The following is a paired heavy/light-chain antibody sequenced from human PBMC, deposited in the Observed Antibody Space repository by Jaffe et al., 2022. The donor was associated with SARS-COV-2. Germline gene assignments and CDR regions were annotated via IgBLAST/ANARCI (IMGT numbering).Heavy chain of an antibody. J-gene: IGHJ3*02. V-gene: IGHV3-33*01. D-gene: IGHD3-22*01. CDR1: GFTFNNYA. Sequence: QAQLVESGGGVVQPGRSLRLSCVASGFTFNNYAIHWVRQAPGEGLEWVAVIWYDGSKKYYGDSVKGRFTISRDDSKNTLYLQMNSLRVEDTAVYFCARDFDSSGYHYGDGFDIWGQGTMVIVSS. CDR2: IWYDGSKK. CDR3: ARDFDSSGYHYGDGFDI.
Light chain of an antibody. CDR2: GAS. CDR1: QSVSSSY. J-gene: IGKJ5*01. Sequence: EIVLTQSPGTLSLSPGERATLSCRASQSVSSSYIVWYQHQPGQAPRLLIYGASSRATGIPDRFSGSGSGTDFTLTISRLEPEDFAVYYCQHYGSSFPITFGQGTRLEIK. CDR3: QHYGSSFPIT. V-gene: IGKV3-20*01.